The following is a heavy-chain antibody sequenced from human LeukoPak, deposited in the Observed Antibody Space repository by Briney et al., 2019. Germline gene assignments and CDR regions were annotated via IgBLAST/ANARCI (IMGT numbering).Heavy chain of an antibody. Sequence: SETLSLTRTVSGGSVSSGSYYWSWIRQPPGKGLEWIGYIYYSGSTNYNPSLMSRVTISVDTSKNQFSLKLSSVTAADTAVYYCARNSMVRGGFDYWGQGTLVTVSS. CDR1: GGSVSSGSYY. CDR3: ARNSMVRGGFDY. V-gene: IGHV4-61*01. D-gene: IGHD3-10*01. J-gene: IGHJ4*02. CDR2: IYYSGST.